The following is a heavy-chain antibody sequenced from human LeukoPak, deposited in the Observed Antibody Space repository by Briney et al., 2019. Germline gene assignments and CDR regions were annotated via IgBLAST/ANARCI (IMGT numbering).Heavy chain of an antibody. CDR2: ISGSGDST. CDR3: AKDRGIISDY. D-gene: IGHD3-10*01. Sequence: GGTLRLSCAVSGFTFSSYSMSWVRQAPGKGLEWVSAISGSGDSTYYADSVKGRFTISRDNSKNTLYLQMNSLRVEDTAVYYRAKDRGIISDYWGQGTLVTVSS. V-gene: IGHV3-23*01. J-gene: IGHJ4*02. CDR1: GFTFSSYS.